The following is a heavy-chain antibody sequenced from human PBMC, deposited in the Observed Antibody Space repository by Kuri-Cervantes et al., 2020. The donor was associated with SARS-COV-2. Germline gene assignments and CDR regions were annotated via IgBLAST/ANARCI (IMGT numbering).Heavy chain of an antibody. CDR3: ARNGEIICSSSYFDY. CDR2: IYCSGTT. V-gene: IGHV4-39*07. D-gene: IGHD6-6*01. CDR1: GGSISSSSYY. Sequence: ESLKISCTVSGGSISSSSYYWGWIRQRPGKGLEWMGTIYCSGTTYYKPSLKSRVTISVDTSKNQFSLKLYSVTAADTAIYYCARNGEIICSSSYFDYWGRGTLVTVSS. J-gene: IGHJ4*02.